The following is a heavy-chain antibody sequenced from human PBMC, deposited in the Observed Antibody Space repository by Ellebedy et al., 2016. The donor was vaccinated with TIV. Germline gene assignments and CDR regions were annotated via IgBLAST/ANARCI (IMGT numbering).Heavy chain of an antibody. Sequence: GGSLRLSXAASGFTFSSYAMSWVRQAPGKGLEWVSAISGSGGSTYYADSVKGRFTISRDNAKNSLYLQMNSLRDEDTAVYYCARDLTWAGYGSGRHASDYWGQGTLVTVSS. V-gene: IGHV3-23*01. J-gene: IGHJ4*02. CDR1: GFTFSSYA. D-gene: IGHD3-10*01. CDR2: ISGSGGST. CDR3: ARDLTWAGYGSGRHASDY.